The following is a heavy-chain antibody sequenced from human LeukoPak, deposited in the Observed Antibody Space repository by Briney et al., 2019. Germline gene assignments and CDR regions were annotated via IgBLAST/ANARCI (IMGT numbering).Heavy chain of an antibody. D-gene: IGHD5-12*01. Sequence: GGSLRLSCAASGFTFSDYYMSWIRQAPGKGLEWVSYISSSGSTIYYADSVEGRFTISRDNAKNSLYLQMNSLRAEDTALYYCAKDIMATGIYYFDYWGQGTLVTVSS. CDR2: ISSSGSTI. J-gene: IGHJ4*02. CDR3: AKDIMATGIYYFDY. V-gene: IGHV3-11*01. CDR1: GFTFSDYY.